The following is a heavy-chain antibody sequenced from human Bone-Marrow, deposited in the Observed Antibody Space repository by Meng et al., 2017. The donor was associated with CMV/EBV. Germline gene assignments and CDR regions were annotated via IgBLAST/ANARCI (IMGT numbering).Heavy chain of an antibody. CDR3: ARQSKLPTIAAAGRGWCDP. Sequence: SVKVSCKASGGTFSSYAISWVRQAPGQGLEWMGGIIPILGIANYAQKFQGRVTITADKSTSTAYMELSSLRSEDTAVYYCARQSKLPTIAAAGRGWCDPWGQGTLVTVYS. J-gene: IGHJ5*02. D-gene: IGHD6-13*01. CDR2: IIPILGIA. CDR1: GGTFSSYA. V-gene: IGHV1-69*10.